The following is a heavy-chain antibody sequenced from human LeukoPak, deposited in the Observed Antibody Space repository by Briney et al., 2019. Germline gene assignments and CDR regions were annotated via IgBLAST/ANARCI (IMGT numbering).Heavy chain of an antibody. J-gene: IGHJ4*02. CDR1: GYTFTSYG. Sequence: ASVKVSCKASGYTFTSYGISWVRQAAGQGLEGMGWISAYNGNTSYAQKLRGRVTMTTDTSTSTAYMELSSLRSEDTAVYYCARGGGAYDSSGQRDYWGQGTLVTVSS. CDR3: ARGGGAYDSSGQRDY. CDR2: ISAYNGNT. D-gene: IGHD3-22*01. V-gene: IGHV1-18*01.